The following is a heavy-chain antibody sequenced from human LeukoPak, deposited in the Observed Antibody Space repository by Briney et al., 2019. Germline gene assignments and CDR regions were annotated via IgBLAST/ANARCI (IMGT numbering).Heavy chain of an antibody. Sequence: SGPTLVKPTQTLTLTCTFSGFSLSTSGVGVGWIRQPPGKALEWLALIYWDDDKRYSPSLKSRLTITKDTSKNQVVLTMTNMDPVDTATYYCAHRLIQGRTGYSTTGAFVIWGQGTMVTVSS. J-gene: IGHJ3*02. D-gene: IGHD3-9*01. CDR2: IYWDDDK. CDR3: AHRLIQGRTGYSTTGAFVI. V-gene: IGHV2-5*02. CDR1: GFSLSTSGVG.